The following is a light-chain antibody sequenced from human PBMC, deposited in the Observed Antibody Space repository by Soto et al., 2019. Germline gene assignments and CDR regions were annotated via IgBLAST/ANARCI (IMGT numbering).Light chain of an antibody. J-gene: IGKJ5*01. V-gene: IGKV3-11*01. CDR3: QQRSNWPPIP. Sequence: EVVMRHSPATLSLSPCERATLSFSASQSVSSYLAWYQQKPGQAPRLLIYDASNRATGIPARFSGSGSGTDFTLTISSLEPEDFAVYYCQQRSNWPPIPFCQGTRLEIK. CDR2: DAS. CDR1: QSVSSY.